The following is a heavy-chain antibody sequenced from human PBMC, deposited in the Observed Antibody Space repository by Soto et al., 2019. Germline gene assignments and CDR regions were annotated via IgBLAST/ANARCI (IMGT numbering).Heavy chain of an antibody. Sequence: EVQLLESGGGLVQPGGSLRLSCAASGFTFSSYAMSWVRQAPGKGLEWVSAISGSGGSTYYADSVKGRFTISRDNSKNTLYMQMNSLRAEDTAVYYCAKDQDIVVVPAAIGACDIWGQGTMVTVSS. CDR2: ISGSGGST. V-gene: IGHV3-23*01. CDR3: AKDQDIVVVPAAIGACDI. CDR1: GFTFSSYA. J-gene: IGHJ3*02. D-gene: IGHD2-2*01.